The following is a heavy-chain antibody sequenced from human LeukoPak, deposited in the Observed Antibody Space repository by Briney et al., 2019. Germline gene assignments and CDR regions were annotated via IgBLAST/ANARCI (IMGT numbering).Heavy chain of an antibody. CDR3: ARSCYDSSGCHDAFDI. Sequence: GGSLRLSCAASGFTFSNYWINWVRQAPGKGLEWVAYIKQDGSEKYYVDSVKGRFTISRDNAKNSLYLQMNSLRAEDMAVYYCARSCYDSSGCHDAFDIWGQGTMVTVSS. CDR1: GFTFSNYW. J-gene: IGHJ3*02. D-gene: IGHD3-22*01. V-gene: IGHV3-7*01. CDR2: IKQDGSEK.